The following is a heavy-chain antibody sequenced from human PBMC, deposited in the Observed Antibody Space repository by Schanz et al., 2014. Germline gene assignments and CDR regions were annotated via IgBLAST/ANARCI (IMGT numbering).Heavy chain of an antibody. CDR3: ARVALPGYSSPRDAFDI. D-gene: IGHD5-18*01. V-gene: IGHV3-23*01. CDR1: GFTFSSYA. CDR2: ISGGGGTT. J-gene: IGHJ3*02. Sequence: EVQLLESGGGLIQPGGSLRLSCAASGFTFSSYAMSWVRQAPGKGLEWVSAISGGGGTTYYAESVKGRFTISRDNAKNSLYLQMNGLRAEDTAVYYCARVALPGYSSPRDAFDIWGQGTMVTVSS.